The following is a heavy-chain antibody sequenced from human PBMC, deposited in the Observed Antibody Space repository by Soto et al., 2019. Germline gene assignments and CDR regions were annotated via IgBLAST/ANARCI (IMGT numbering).Heavy chain of an antibody. D-gene: IGHD2-15*01. CDR1: GGPFSGHT. CDR2: LTPIFDAP. Sequence: HVQLVQSGAAVKKPGSSVKVSCKSSGGPFSGHTMNWVRQAPGQGLEWMGGLTPIFDAPIYAQNFRGRVTITADEPASTAYMELSSLTSEDTAVYYCARDRREVVGNDAFEFWGQGTMVTVSS. CDR3: ARDRREVVGNDAFEF. J-gene: IGHJ3*01. V-gene: IGHV1-69*12.